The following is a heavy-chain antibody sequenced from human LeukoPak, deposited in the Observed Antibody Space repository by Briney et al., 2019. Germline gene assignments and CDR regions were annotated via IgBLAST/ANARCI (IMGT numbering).Heavy chain of an antibody. CDR2: IIPIFGTA. D-gene: IGHD5-12*01. V-gene: IGHV1-69*13. CDR3: ARAYSGYDFFDY. Sequence: ASVKVSCKASGGTFSRYAISWVRQAPGQRLEWMGGIIPIFGTANYAQKFQGRVTITADESTSTAYMEVSSLRSEDTVVYYCARAYSGYDFFDYWGQGILVTVSS. J-gene: IGHJ4*02. CDR1: GGTFSRYA.